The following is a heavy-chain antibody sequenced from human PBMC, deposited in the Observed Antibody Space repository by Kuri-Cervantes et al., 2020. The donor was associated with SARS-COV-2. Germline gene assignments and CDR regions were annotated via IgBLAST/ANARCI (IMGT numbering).Heavy chain of an antibody. CDR3: ATPFGVVPY. Sequence: ESLKISCAVYGGSFSGYYWSWIRQPPGKGLEWIGEINHSGSTNYNPSLKSRVTISVDTSKNQFSLKLSSVTAADTAVYYCATPFGVVPYWGRGTLVTVSS. CDR1: GGSFSGYY. CDR2: INHSGST. D-gene: IGHD3-3*01. V-gene: IGHV4-34*01. J-gene: IGHJ4*02.